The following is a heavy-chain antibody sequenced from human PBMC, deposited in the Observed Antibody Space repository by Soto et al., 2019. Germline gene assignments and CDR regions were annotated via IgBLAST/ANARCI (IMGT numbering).Heavy chain of an antibody. V-gene: IGHV4-39*01. CDR3: ATIPATTILTDY. J-gene: IGHJ4*02. Sequence: SETLSLTCTVSGGRITSSYYWGGIRQSPGKGREWIGSIYYSGSTYYNPSLKSRGTISVDTSKNQFSLKLSSVTAADTAVYYCATIPATTILTDYWGQGTLVTVS. CDR2: IYYSGST. D-gene: IGHD2-2*02. CDR1: GGRITSSYY.